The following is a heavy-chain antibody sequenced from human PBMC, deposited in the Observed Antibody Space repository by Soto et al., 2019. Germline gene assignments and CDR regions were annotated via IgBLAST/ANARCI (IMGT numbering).Heavy chain of an antibody. CDR3: ANIVLMVYAPSDY. V-gene: IGHV3-23*01. D-gene: IGHD2-8*01. CDR2: ISGSGGST. CDR1: GFTFSSYA. J-gene: IGHJ4*02. Sequence: GGSLRLSCAASGFTFSSYAMSWVRQAPGKGLEWVSAISGSGGSTYYADSVKGRFTISRDNSKNTLYLQMNSLRAEDTAVYYCANIVLMVYAPSDYWGQGTLVTVSS.